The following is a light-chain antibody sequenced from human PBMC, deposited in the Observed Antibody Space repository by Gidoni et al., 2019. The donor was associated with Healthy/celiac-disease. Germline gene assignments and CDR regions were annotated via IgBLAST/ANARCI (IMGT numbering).Light chain of an antibody. Sequence: DIVLTQSQDFQSVTPKETVTSPSRASQGIGSSLPWYQQKPDPSPKLLIKYASQSFSGVPSRFRGSGSGTDFTLTINSLEAEDAATYYCHQSRSFPYTFGQXTQLEIK. CDR3: HQSRSFPYT. CDR2: YAS. J-gene: IGKJ2*01. CDR1: QGIGSS. V-gene: IGKV6-21*01.